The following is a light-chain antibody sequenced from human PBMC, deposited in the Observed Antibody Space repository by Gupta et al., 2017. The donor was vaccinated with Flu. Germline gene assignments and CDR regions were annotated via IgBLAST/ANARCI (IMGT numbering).Light chain of an antibody. Sequence: QSVLTQPPSVSGAPGQRVTISCPGTNPNIGAGYHVHWYQQLPGTAPKLLIYGNSDRPSGVPDRFSGSKSGTSASLAITGLQAEDECDYYCQSYDRSLSGFYVFGTGTRVTVL. CDR3: QSYDRSLSGFYV. CDR1: NPNIGAGYH. J-gene: IGLJ1*01. V-gene: IGLV1-40*01. CDR2: GNS.